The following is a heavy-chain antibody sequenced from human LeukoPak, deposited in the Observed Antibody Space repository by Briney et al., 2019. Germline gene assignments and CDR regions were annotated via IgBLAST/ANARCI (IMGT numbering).Heavy chain of an antibody. CDR1: GDSVSSNSAA. J-gene: IGHJ4*02. Sequence: SQTLSLTCAISGDSVSSNSAAWNWIRQSPSRGLEWLGRTYYRSKWYNDYAVSAKSRITINPDTSKNQFSLQLNSVTPEDTAVYYCARAWQQLEGGHFDYWGQGTLVTVSS. CDR2: TYYRSKWYN. D-gene: IGHD6-13*01. V-gene: IGHV6-1*01. CDR3: ARAWQQLEGGHFDY.